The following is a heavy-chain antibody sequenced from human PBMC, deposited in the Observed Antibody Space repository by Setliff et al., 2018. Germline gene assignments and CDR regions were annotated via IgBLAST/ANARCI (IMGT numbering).Heavy chain of an antibody. J-gene: IGHJ5*02. CDR2: IYYSGST. D-gene: IGHD3-10*01. CDR3: ARFRRGVALGWFDP. Sequence: SETLSLTCTVSGGSISSSSYYWGWIRQPPGKGLAWIGSIYYSGSTYYNPSLKSRVTISVDTSKNQFSLKLSSVTAADTAVYYCARFRRGVALGWFDPWGQGTLVTVSS. CDR1: GGSISSSSYY. V-gene: IGHV4-39*07.